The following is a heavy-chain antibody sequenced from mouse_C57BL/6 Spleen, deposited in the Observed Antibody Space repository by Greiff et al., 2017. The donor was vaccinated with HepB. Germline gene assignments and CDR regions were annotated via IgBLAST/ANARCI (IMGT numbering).Heavy chain of an antibody. V-gene: IGHV1-74*01. CDR2: IHPSDSDT. CDR3: AIGGYDYDDWYFDV. CDR1: GYTFTSYW. Sequence: QVQLKQPGAELVKPGASVKVSCKASGYTFTSYWMHWVKQRPGQGLEWIGRIHPSDSDTNYNQKFKGKATLTVDKSSSTAYMQLSSLTSEDSAVYYCAIGGYDYDDWYFDVWGTGTTVTVSS. J-gene: IGHJ1*03. D-gene: IGHD2-4*01.